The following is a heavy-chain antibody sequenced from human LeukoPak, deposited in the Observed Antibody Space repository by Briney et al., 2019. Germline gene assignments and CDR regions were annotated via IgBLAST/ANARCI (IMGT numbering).Heavy chain of an antibody. J-gene: IGHJ3*02. CDR3: AREGVGQQLAPSAFDI. D-gene: IGHD6-13*01. Sequence: ASVKVSCKASGYTFTSYGISWVRQAPGQGLEWMGWISAYNGNTNYAQKLQGRVTMTTDTSTSTAYMELRSLRSDDTAVYYCAREGVGQQLAPSAFDIWGQGTMATVSS. CDR1: GYTFTSYG. CDR2: ISAYNGNT. V-gene: IGHV1-18*04.